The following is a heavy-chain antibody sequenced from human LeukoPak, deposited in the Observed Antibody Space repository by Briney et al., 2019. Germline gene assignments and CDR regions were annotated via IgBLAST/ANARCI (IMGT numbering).Heavy chain of an antibody. V-gene: IGHV4-39*01. CDR2: IYYSGST. CDR3: ARHHETYYYDSSLFVY. CDR1: GGSISSSSYY. D-gene: IGHD3-22*01. Sequence: PSETLSLTCTVSGGSISSSSYYWGWIRQPPGKGLEWIGSIYYSGSTYYNPSLKSRVTISVDTSKNQFSLKLSSVTAADTAVYYCARHHETYYYDSSLFVYWGQGTLVTVSS. J-gene: IGHJ4*02.